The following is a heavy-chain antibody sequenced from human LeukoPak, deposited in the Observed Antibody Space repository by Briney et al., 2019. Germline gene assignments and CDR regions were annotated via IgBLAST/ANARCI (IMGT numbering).Heavy chain of an antibody. CDR2: IDPSDSHI. CDR1: GYSFTSNW. J-gene: IGHJ4*02. CDR3: ARQGRGSYRRDFDY. Sequence: LGESLKISCNGSGYSFTSNWISWVRQMPGKGLEWMGRIDPSDSHINYSPSFQGHVTISVDKSISTAYLQWSSLRASDTAMYYCARQGRGSYRRDFDYWGQGTLVTVPS. V-gene: IGHV5-10-1*01. D-gene: IGHD1-26*01.